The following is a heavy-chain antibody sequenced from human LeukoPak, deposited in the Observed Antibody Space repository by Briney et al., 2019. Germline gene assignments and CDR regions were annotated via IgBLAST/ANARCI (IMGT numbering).Heavy chain of an antibody. CDR3: AKSGGYGLIDY. J-gene: IGHJ4*02. CDR2: IYYSGST. D-gene: IGHD1-26*01. Sequence: KTSETLSLTCTVSGASVSGSADYWGCIRQPPGKGLEWIGNIYYSGSTYYNESLESRVTISIDTSKNQFSLKLNSVTAADTAMYYCAKSGGYGLIDYWGQGTLVTVSS. CDR1: GASVSGSADY. V-gene: IGHV4-39*01.